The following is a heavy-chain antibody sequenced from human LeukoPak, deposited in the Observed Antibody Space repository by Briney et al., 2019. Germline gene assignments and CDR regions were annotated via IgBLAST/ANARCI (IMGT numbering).Heavy chain of an antibody. Sequence: PLETLSLTCTVSGGSIGSHYWTWIRQTPGKGLEWIGYVYDIGSTKYNPSLKSRVTISVDTSKNQFSLRLSSVIAADTAVYYRARHGTDYYGSGSSNWFDPWGQGTLVTVSS. CDR1: GGSIGSHY. D-gene: IGHD3-10*01. V-gene: IGHV4-59*08. CDR3: ARHGTDYYGSGSSNWFDP. J-gene: IGHJ5*02. CDR2: VYDIGST.